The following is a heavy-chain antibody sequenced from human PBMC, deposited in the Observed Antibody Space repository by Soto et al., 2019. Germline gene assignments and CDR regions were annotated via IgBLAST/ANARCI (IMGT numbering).Heavy chain of an antibody. CDR1: GFTFSNYA. J-gene: IGHJ4*02. CDR2: ISGSGNTT. CDR3: VVPVSF. D-gene: IGHD1-26*01. Sequence: EVQLLESGGGLIQPGGSLRLSCAASGFTFSNYAMTWVRQAPGKGLEWVSAISGSGNTTYYTDSVKGRFTISRDNSKNTLSLQMNSLRAEDTAVYYCVVPVSFWGQGTLVTVSS. V-gene: IGHV3-23*01.